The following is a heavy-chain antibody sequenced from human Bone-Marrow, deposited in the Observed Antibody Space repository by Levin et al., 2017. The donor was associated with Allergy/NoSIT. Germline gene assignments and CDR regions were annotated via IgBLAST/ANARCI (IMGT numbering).Heavy chain of an antibody. CDR3: ARGMVRGIESCFLGIYYYYYMDV. D-gene: IGHD3-10*01. Sequence: SETLSLTCTVSGGSISSYYWSWIRQPPGKGLEWIGYIYYSGSTNYNPSLKSRVTISADTSKNQFSLKLSSVTAADTAVYYCARGMVRGIESCFLGIYYYYYMDVWGKGTTVTVSS. V-gene: IGHV4-59*01. J-gene: IGHJ6*03. CDR2: IYYSGST. CDR1: GGSISSYY.